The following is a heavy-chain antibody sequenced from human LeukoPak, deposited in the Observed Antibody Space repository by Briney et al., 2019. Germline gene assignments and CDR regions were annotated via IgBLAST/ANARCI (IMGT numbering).Heavy chain of an antibody. Sequence: PGGSLRLSCAASGFTFSSYAMGWVRQAPGKGLEWVSAISGSGGSTYYADSVKGRFTISRDNSKNTLYLQMNSLRAEDTAVYYCAKDLADIVVVPAADFDYWGQGTLVTVSS. CDR2: ISGSGGST. D-gene: IGHD2-2*01. CDR3: AKDLADIVVVPAADFDY. J-gene: IGHJ4*02. CDR1: GFTFSSYA. V-gene: IGHV3-23*01.